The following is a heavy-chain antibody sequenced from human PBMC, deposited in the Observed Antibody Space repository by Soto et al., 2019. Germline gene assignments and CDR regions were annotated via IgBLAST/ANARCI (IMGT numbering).Heavy chain of an antibody. D-gene: IGHD3-22*01. V-gene: IGHV4-30-4*01. J-gene: IGHJ3*02. CDR1: GGSISSGDYY. Sequence: QVQLQESGPGLVKPSQTLSLTCTVSGGSISSGDYYWSWIRQPPGKGLEWIGYIYYSGSTYYNPSLKSRVXXSXDXXKTQFSLKLSPVTAADTAVYYSVREDSSGYRAFDIWGQGTMVTVSS. CDR2: IYYSGST. CDR3: VREDSSGYRAFDI.